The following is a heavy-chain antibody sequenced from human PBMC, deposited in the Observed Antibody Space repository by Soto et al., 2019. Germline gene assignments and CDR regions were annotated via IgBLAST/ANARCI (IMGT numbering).Heavy chain of an antibody. V-gene: IGHV4-31*03. D-gene: IGHD3-22*01. Sequence: QVQLQESGPGLVKPSQTLSLTCTVSGGSISSGGYYWSWIRQHPGKGLEWIGYIYYSGSTYYNPXLKSRVTTSVXXSXNXXSLKLSSVTAADTAVYYCASPSYDSSGYPWWYFDLWGRGTLVTVSS. CDR1: GGSISSGGYY. J-gene: IGHJ2*01. CDR2: IYYSGST. CDR3: ASPSYDSSGYPWWYFDL.